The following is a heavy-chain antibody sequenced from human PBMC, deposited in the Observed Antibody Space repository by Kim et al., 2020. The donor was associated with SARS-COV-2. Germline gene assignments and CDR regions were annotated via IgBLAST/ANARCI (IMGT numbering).Heavy chain of an antibody. Sequence: SETLSLTCTVSGFSISTAYYWGWIRQPPGKRLEWIGSIYHSGTTYYNPSLKSRVTISLDTSQNQFSLRLSSVTAADTAVYFCAKDLGNAVIDYWGQRTLLTVSS. D-gene: IGHD1-1*01. J-gene: IGHJ4*02. V-gene: IGHV4-38-2*02. CDR3: AKDLGNAVIDY. CDR1: GFSISTAYY. CDR2: IYHSGTT.